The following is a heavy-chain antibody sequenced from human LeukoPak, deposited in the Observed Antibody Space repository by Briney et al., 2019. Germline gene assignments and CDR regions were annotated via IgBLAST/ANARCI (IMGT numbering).Heavy chain of an antibody. Sequence: SETLSLTCTVSGGSISSHYWSWIRQPPGKGLEWIGYMYYSGSTKYNSSMKSRVTISVDTSKNQFCLKLSSVTAADTAVYYCARNGAVDWDAEYAFDIWGQGTWVTVSS. CDR2: MYYSGST. D-gene: IGHD3/OR15-3a*01. CDR1: GGSISSHY. CDR3: ARNGAVDWDAEYAFDI. V-gene: IGHV4-59*11. J-gene: IGHJ3*02.